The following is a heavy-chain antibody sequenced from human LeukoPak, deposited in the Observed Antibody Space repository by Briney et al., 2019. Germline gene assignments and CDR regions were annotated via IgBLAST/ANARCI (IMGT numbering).Heavy chain of an antibody. D-gene: IGHD4-17*01. Sequence: ASVKVSCKASGYTFTGYDMHWVRQAPGQGLEWMGWINPNSGGTNYAQKFQGRVTMTRDTSISTAYMELSRLRSDDTAVYYCASHGHRAGPSTMTTSFSRLGRERAFDIWGQGTMVTVSS. CDR1: GYTFTGYD. J-gene: IGHJ3*02. CDR2: INPNSGGT. V-gene: IGHV1-2*02. CDR3: ASHGHRAGPSTMTTSFSRLGRERAFDI.